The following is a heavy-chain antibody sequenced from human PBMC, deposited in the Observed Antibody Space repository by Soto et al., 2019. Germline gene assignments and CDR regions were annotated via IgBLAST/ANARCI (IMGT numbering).Heavy chain of an antibody. CDR3: ARDCSSTSCHDAFDI. J-gene: IGHJ3*02. Sequence: GGSLRLSCAASGFTFSSYAMSWVRQAPGKGLEWVSSISSSSYIYYADSVKGRFTISRDNAKNSLYLQMNSLRAEDTAVYYCARDCSSTSCHDAFDIWGQGTMVTVSS. V-gene: IGHV3-21*01. CDR1: GFTFSSYA. D-gene: IGHD2-2*01. CDR2: ISSSSYI.